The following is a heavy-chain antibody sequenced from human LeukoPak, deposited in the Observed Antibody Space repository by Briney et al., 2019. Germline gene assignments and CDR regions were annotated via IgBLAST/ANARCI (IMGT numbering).Heavy chain of an antibody. CDR1: GFTFSSYG. D-gene: IGHD5-18*01. J-gene: IGHJ4*02. Sequence: GGSLRLSCAASGFTFSSYGMHWVRQAPGKGLEWVAVISYDGSNKYYADSVKGRFTISRDNSKNTLYLQMNSLRAEDTAVYYCAITGGYSYGFTLWGQGTLVTVSS. CDR3: AITGGYSYGFTL. CDR2: ISYDGSNK. V-gene: IGHV3-30*03.